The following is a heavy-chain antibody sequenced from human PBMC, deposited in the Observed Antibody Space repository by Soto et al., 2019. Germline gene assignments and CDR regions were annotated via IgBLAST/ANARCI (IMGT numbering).Heavy chain of an antibody. J-gene: IGHJ5*02. CDR1: GYTFTSYA. Sequence: QVQLVQSGAEVKKPGASVKVSCKASGYTFTSYAMHWVRQAPGQRLEWMGWINAGNGNTKYSQKFQGRVTITRDTPGSTAYMELRSLRSDDTAGYYCARHPSMVRGVRQINWFDPWGQGTLVTVSS. V-gene: IGHV1-3*01. CDR3: ARHPSMVRGVRQINWFDP. D-gene: IGHD3-10*01. CDR2: INAGNGNT.